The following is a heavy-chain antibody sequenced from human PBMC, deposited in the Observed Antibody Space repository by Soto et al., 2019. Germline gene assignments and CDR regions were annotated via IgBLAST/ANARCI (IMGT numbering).Heavy chain of an antibody. D-gene: IGHD1-1*01. Sequence: GGSLRLSCAASGFTFSSYGMHWVRQAPGKGLEWVAVISYDGSNKYYADSVKGRFTISRDNSKNTLYLQMNSLRAEDTAVYYCARGLSRNWPHTDYWGQGTLVTVSS. V-gene: IGHV3-30*03. CDR2: ISYDGSNK. CDR3: ARGLSRNWPHTDY. CDR1: GFTFSSYG. J-gene: IGHJ4*02.